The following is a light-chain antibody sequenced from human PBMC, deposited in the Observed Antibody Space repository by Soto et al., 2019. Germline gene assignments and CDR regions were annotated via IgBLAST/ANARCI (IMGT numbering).Light chain of an antibody. Sequence: QSALTQPASVSGSPGQSITISCTGTSSDVGGYNYVSWYQQHPGKAPKLMIYDVSNRPSGVSNRFSGSKSGNTASLPISGLQAEDVADYYCSSYTSSSTYVFGTGTKLTVL. CDR1: SSDVGGYNY. V-gene: IGLV2-14*01. J-gene: IGLJ1*01. CDR2: DVS. CDR3: SSYTSSSTYV.